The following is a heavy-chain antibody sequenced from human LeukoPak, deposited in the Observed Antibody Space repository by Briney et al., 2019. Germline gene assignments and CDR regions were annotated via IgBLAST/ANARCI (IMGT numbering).Heavy chain of an antibody. V-gene: IGHV4-59*01. CDR1: GGSISSYY. Sequence: SETLSITCTVSGGSISSYYWSWIRQPPGKGLEWIGYIYYSGSTNYNPSLKSRVTISVDTSKNQFSLKLSSVTAADTAVYYCARTLGVEGTFEYYFDYWGQGTLVTVSS. CDR2: IYYSGST. J-gene: IGHJ4*02. CDR3: ARTLGVEGTFEYYFDY. D-gene: IGHD3-10*01.